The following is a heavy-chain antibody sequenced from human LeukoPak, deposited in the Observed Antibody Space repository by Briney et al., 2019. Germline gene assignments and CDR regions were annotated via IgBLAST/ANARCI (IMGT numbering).Heavy chain of an antibody. V-gene: IGHV4-59*11. CDR3: ATRPADITWYGVFDY. J-gene: IGHJ4*02. CDR1: SGSINNHY. D-gene: IGHD3-10*01. Sequence: SETLSLTCTVSSGSINNHYWSWLRQPPGKGLEWIGYIFSSGTTDYNPSLKSRVSMSIDTSRNQFSLRLSSVTAAGTALYFCATRPADITWYGVFDYWSQGMLVTVSS. CDR2: IFSSGTT.